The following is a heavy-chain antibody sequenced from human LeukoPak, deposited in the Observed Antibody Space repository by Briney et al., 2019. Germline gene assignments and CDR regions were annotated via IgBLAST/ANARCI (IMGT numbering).Heavy chain of an antibody. CDR2: IRYDGGNK. Sequence: GGSLRLSCAAPGFNFSRYDMHWVRQAPGKWLEWVAFIRYDGGNKYYADSVKGRFNISRDNFTKTSYLHMKSLRVEKTAVYYCAKGDTSSGQGTQVTVSS. J-gene: IGHJ5*02. V-gene: IGHV3-30*02. CDR1: GFNFSRYD. CDR3: AKGDTS. D-gene: IGHD2-21*02.